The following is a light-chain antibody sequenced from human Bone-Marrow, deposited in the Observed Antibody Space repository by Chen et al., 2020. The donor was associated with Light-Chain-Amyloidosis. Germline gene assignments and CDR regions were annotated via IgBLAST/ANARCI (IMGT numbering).Light chain of an antibody. CDR2: DVS. V-gene: IGLV2-14*03. CDR1: SSDVGGYNY. J-gene: IGLJ3*02. CDR3: SSYTRSSTWL. Sequence: QSALPQPAPVPGSPGPSTTLSCTGTSSDVGGYNYVSWYQQHPGTAPNLVIFDVSYRPSGISNRFSGSKSGNTASLTISGLQAEDEADYCCSSYTRSSTWLFGGGTRLTVL.